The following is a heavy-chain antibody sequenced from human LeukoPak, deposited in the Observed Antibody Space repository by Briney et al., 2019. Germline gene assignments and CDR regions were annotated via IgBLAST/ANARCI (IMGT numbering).Heavy chain of an antibody. CDR3: AREGNRDGSGSYSDWFDP. CDR1: GHTFTGYY. D-gene: IGHD3-10*01. V-gene: IGHV1-2*02. J-gene: IGHJ5*02. CDR2: INPNSGGT. Sequence: ASVKVSCKASGHTFTGYYMHWVRQAPGQGLEWMGWINPNSGGTNYAQKFQGRVTMTRDTSISTAYMELSRLRSDDTAVYYCAREGNRDGSGSYSDWFDPWGQGTLVTVSS.